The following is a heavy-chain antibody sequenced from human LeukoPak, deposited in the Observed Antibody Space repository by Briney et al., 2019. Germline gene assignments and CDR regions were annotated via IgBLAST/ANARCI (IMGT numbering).Heavy chain of an antibody. CDR1: GFTFTIYA. J-gene: IGHJ4*02. CDR2: TDGSNT. Sequence: GRSLRLSCAASGFTFTIYAIHWVRQAPGKGLEWVAVTDGSNTFYADSVKGRSSLSSDNSKNTLYLQMNSLRAEDTAVYYCAKDLIAGPPDYFDYWGQGTLVTVSS. CDR3: AKDLIAGPPDYFDY. D-gene: IGHD1-14*01. V-gene: IGHV3-30-3*01.